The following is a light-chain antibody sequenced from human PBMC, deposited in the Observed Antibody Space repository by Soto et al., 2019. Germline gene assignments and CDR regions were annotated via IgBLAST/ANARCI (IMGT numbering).Light chain of an antibody. CDR1: SSDGGGYNY. CDR3: SSYTSSSTQV. Sequence: QSVLTQPASVSGSPGQSITISCTGTSSDGGGYNYVSWYQQHPGKAPKLMIYEVSNRPSGVSNRFSGSKSGNTASLTISGLQAEDEADDYCSSYTSSSTQVFGTGTKLTVL. CDR2: EVS. V-gene: IGLV2-14*01. J-gene: IGLJ1*01.